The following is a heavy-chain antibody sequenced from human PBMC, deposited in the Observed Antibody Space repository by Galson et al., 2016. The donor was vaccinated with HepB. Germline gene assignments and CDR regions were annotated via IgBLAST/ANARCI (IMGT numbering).Heavy chain of an antibody. Sequence: SVKVSCKASGGTFNSYEISWVRQAPGRGLEWMGRIIPIVDIVNYAQNFQSRVTISADKSTNTVYMELSSLRSDDTAVYYCARGRRGMEYGSGTGCTESYNWFDSWGQGTLVTVSS. J-gene: IGHJ5*01. CDR2: IIPIVDIV. V-gene: IGHV1-69*04. CDR1: GGTFNSYE. CDR3: ARGRRGMEYGSGTGCTESYNWFDS. D-gene: IGHD2-2*01.